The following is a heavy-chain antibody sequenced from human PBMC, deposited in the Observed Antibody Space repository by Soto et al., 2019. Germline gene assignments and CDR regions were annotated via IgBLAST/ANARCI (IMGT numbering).Heavy chain of an antibody. Sequence: PSETLSLTCAVYGGSFSGYYWSWIRQPPGKGLEWIGEINHSGSTNYNPSLKSRVTISVDTSKNQFSLKLSSVTAADTAVYYCASGGDIVVVPAAMEYYYYGMDVWGQGTKVIVSS. J-gene: IGHJ6*02. CDR2: INHSGST. CDR3: ASGGDIVVVPAAMEYYYYGMDV. D-gene: IGHD2-2*01. V-gene: IGHV4-34*01. CDR1: GGSFSGYY.